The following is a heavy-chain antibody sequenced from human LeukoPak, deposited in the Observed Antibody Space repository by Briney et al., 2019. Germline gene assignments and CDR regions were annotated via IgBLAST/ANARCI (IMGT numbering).Heavy chain of an antibody. CDR1: GFTFSSYA. D-gene: IGHD4-17*01. CDR2: ISSGSSFI. CDR3: ARHRDFTVSTPLDY. V-gene: IGHV3-21*01. J-gene: IGHJ4*02. Sequence: GGSLRLSCAASGFTFSSYAMSWVRQAPGKGLEWVSSISSGSSFIYYGDSVRGRFTISRDDAKNSLYLQMHNLRAEDTAVYYCARHRDFTVSTPLDYWGQGTLVTVSS.